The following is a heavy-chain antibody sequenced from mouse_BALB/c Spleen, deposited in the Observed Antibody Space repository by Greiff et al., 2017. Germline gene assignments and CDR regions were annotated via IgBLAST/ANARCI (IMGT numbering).Heavy chain of an antibody. J-gene: IGHJ1*01. CDR2: INPYNDGT. CDR3: ARLDGYRGHWYFDV. Sequence: EVQLVESGPELVKPGASVKMSCKASGYTFTSYVMHWVKQKPGQGLEWIGYINPYNDGTKYNEKFKGKATLTSDKSSSTAYMELSSLTSEDSAVYYCARLDGYRGHWYFDVWGAGTTVTVSA. V-gene: IGHV1-14*01. CDR1: GYTFTSYV. D-gene: IGHD2-3*01.